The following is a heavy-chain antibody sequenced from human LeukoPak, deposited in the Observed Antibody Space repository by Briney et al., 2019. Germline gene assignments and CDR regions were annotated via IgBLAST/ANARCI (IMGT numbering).Heavy chain of an antibody. V-gene: IGHV3-33*01. CDR2: LRYDGSNT. CDR1: GFTFSSYG. Sequence: GGFLTLSCAASGFTFSSYGMHWVRQAPGKGLEWVAILRYDGSNTYYADSVKGRFTISRDNSKNTVYVQMNNLRAEDTAVYYCARARYSNYAGGFDYWGQGTLVSVSS. D-gene: IGHD4-11*01. J-gene: IGHJ4*02. CDR3: ARARYSNYAGGFDY.